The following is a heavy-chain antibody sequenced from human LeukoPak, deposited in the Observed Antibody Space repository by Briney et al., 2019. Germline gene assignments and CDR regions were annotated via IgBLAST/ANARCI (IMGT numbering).Heavy chain of an antibody. J-gene: IGHJ4*02. D-gene: IGHD3-3*01. Sequence: SETLSLTCAVSGYSISSGYYWGWIRQPPGKGLEWIGSIYHSGSTYYNPSLKSRVTISVDTSKNQFSLELSSVTAADTAVYYCGTYDFWSGYYNYWGQGTLVTVSS. CDR3: GTYDFWSGYYNY. CDR1: GYSISSGYY. V-gene: IGHV4-38-2*01. CDR2: IYHSGST.